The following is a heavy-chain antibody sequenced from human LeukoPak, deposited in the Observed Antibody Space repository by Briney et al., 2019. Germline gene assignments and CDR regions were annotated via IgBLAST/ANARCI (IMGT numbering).Heavy chain of an antibody. D-gene: IGHD3-22*01. CDR2: INPSGGST. CDR3: AREDSSGYYYPYNWFDP. J-gene: IGHJ5*02. V-gene: IGHV1-46*01. CDR1: GGTFSSYA. Sequence: ASVKVSCKASGGTFSSYAISWVRQAPGQGLEWMGIINPSGGSTSYAQKFQGRVTMTRDTSTSTVYMELSSLRSEDTAVYYCAREDSSGYYYPYNWFDPWGQGTLVTVSS.